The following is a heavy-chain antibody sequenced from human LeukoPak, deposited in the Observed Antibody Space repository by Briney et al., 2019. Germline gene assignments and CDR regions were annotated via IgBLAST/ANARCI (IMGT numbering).Heavy chain of an antibody. Sequence: GGPLRLSCAASGFTFSSYAMSWVRQAPGKGLEWVSAISGSGGSTYYADSVKGRFTISRDSSKNTLYLQMNSLRAEDTAVYYCAKVGYGDYVPYLAKLDYWGQGTLVTVSS. V-gene: IGHV3-23*01. CDR3: AKVGYGDYVPYLAKLDY. CDR1: GFTFSSYA. J-gene: IGHJ4*02. CDR2: ISGSGGST. D-gene: IGHD4-17*01.